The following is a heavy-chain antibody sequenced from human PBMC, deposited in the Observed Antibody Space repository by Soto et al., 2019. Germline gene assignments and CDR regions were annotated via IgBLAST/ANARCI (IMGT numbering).Heavy chain of an antibody. V-gene: IGHV1-69*13. CDR3: ARDQGIVVVPAAIQGVLDY. J-gene: IGHJ4*02. Sequence: ASVKVSCKASGGTFSSYAISWVRQAPGQGLEWMGGIIPIFGTANYAQKFQGRVTITADESTSTAYMELSSLRSEDTAVYYCARDQGIVVVPAAIQGVLDYWGQGTLVTVSS. CDR2: IIPIFGTA. D-gene: IGHD2-2*02. CDR1: GGTFSSYA.